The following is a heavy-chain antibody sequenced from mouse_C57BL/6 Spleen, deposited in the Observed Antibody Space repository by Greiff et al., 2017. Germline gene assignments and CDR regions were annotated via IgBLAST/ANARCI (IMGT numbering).Heavy chain of an antibody. CDR2: IDPENGDT. J-gene: IGHJ3*01. D-gene: IGHD2-10*01. Sequence: VQLQQSGAELVRPGASVKLSCTASGFNIKDDYMHWVKQRPEQGLEWIGWIDPENGDTEYASKFQGKATITAYTSSNTAYLQLSSLTSEDTAVYYCTAYYRFAYWGQGTLVTVSA. V-gene: IGHV14-4*01. CDR3: TAYYRFAY. CDR1: GFNIKDDY.